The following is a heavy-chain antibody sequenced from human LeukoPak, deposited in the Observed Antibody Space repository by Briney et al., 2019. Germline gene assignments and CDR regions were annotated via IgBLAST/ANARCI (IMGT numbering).Heavy chain of an antibody. CDR1: GYTFTSNY. V-gene: IGHV1-46*01. CDR3: AREDSSSWYPGWFDP. J-gene: IGHJ5*02. D-gene: IGHD6-13*01. Sequence: ASVKVSCKAFGYTFTSNYMHWVRQAPGQGPEWMGVISPSGGSTTYAQKFQGRVTMTRDTSISTAYMELSRLRSDDTAVYYCAREDSSSWYPGWFDPWGQGTLVTVSS. CDR2: ISPSGGST.